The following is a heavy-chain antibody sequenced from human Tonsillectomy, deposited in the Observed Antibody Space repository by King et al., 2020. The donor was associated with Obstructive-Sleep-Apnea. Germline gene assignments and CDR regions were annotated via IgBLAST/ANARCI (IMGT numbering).Heavy chain of an antibody. Sequence: VQLVESGAEVKKPGASVKVSCEASGYTFTSYDINWVRQATGQGLEWMGWMNPNSGNTGYAQKFQGRVTMTRNTSISTAYMELTSLRDEETAVYYCARGLGGVGGFNRVDSWGQGPLVTVSS. J-gene: IGHJ4*02. CDR2: MNPNSGNT. V-gene: IGHV1-8*01. CDR3: ARGLGGVGGFNRVDS. D-gene: IGHD3-16*01. CDR1: GYTFTSYD.